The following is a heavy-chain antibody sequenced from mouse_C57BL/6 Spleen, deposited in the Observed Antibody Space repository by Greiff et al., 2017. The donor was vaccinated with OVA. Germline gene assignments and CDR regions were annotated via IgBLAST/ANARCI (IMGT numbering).Heavy chain of an antibody. CDR3: TRDYYGSSSGWFAY. CDR2: ISSGGDYI. D-gene: IGHD1-1*01. V-gene: IGHV5-9-1*02. CDR1: GFTFSSYA. Sequence: EVKLVESGEGLVKPGGSLKLSCAASGFTFSSYAMSWVRQTPEQRLEWVAYISSGGDYIYYADTVKGRFTISRDNARNTLYLQMSSLKSEDTAMYYCTRDYYGSSSGWFAYWGQGTLVTVSA. J-gene: IGHJ3*01.